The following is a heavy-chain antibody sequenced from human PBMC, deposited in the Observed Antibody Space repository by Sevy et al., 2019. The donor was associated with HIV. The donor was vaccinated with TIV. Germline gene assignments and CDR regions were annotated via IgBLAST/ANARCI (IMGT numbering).Heavy chain of an antibody. V-gene: IGHV1-24*01. D-gene: IGHD6-6*01. CDR2: FDPEDGET. CDR1: GYTLTELS. J-gene: IGHJ3*02. Sequence: ASVKVSCKVSGYTLTELSMHWVRQAPGKGLEWMGGFDPEDGETIYAQKFQGRVTMTEDTSTDTAYMELSSLRSEDTVVYYCATLYSSSSGAFDAFDIWGQGTMVTVSS. CDR3: ATLYSSSSGAFDAFDI.